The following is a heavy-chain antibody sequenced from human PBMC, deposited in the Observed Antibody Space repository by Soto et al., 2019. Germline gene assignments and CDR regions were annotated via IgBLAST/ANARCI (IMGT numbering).Heavy chain of an antibody. J-gene: IGHJ6*02. CDR1: GGSFSGYY. Sequence: SETLSLTCAVYGGSFSGYYWSWIRQPPGKGLEWIGEINHSGSTNYNPSLKSRVTISVDTSKNQFSLKLSSVTAADTAVYYCARGRNVPRITIFGGTRDYYYYGMDVWGQGTTVTVSS. V-gene: IGHV4-34*01. D-gene: IGHD3-3*01. CDR2: INHSGST. CDR3: ARGRNVPRITIFGGTRDYYYYGMDV.